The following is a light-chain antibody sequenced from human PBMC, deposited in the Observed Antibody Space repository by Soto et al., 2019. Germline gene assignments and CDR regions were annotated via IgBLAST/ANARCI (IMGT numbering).Light chain of an antibody. CDR3: CSYAGSYTYV. J-gene: IGLJ1*01. V-gene: IGLV2-11*01. CDR1: SSDVGGYNY. CDR2: DVS. Sequence: QSALAQPRSVSGSPGQSVTISCTVTSSDVGGYNYVSWYQQHPGKAPKLMIYDVSKRPSGVPDRFSGSKSGNTASLTISGLQAEDEADYYCCSYAGSYTYVFGTGTKVT.